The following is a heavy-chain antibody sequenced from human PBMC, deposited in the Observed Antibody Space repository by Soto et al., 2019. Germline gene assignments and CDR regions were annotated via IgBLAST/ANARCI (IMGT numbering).Heavy chain of an antibody. CDR2: SIPIFGTA. Sequence: QVQLVQSGAELKKPGSSVKVSCKVSGVTLSSYAINWVRQAPGQGLEWMGGSIPIFGTANHAHNFQGRVTFTADESTSTVYMELSGLRSEDTATYYCARDRRTMLEAGATFDYWGQGTLVTVSS. CDR3: ARDRRTMLEAGATFDY. CDR1: GVTLSSYA. D-gene: IGHD2-8*01. V-gene: IGHV1-69*01. J-gene: IGHJ4*02.